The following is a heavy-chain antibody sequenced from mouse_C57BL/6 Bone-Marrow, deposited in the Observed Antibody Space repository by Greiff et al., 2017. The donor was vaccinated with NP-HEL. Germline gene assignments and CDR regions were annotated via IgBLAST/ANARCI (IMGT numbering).Heavy chain of an antibody. Sequence: EVQLQQSGAELVRPGASVKLSCTASGFNIKDYYMHWVKQRPEQGLEWIGSIDPEDGDTEYAPKFQGKATMTADTSSNTAYLQLTSLTSEDTAVYYCTTPYYSNRYAMDYWGQGTLVTVSS. CDR3: TTPYYSNRYAMDY. D-gene: IGHD2-5*01. J-gene: IGHJ4*01. V-gene: IGHV14-1*01. CDR1: GFNIKDYY. CDR2: IDPEDGDT.